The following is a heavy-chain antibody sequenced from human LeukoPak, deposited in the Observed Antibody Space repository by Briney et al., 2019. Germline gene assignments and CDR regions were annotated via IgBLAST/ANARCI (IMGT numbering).Heavy chain of an antibody. D-gene: IGHD5-18*01. CDR1: GFSFSSSA. V-gene: IGHV3-21*01. J-gene: IGHJ4*02. CDR3: ASPTGGGYSYGYFDY. Sequence: KPGGSLRLSCAASGFSFSSSAMNWVRQAPGKGLEWVSGINNSGDNTYYADSVKGRFTISRDNAKNSLYLQMNSLRAEDTAVYYCASPTGGGYSYGYFDYWGQGTLVTVSS. CDR2: INNSGDNT.